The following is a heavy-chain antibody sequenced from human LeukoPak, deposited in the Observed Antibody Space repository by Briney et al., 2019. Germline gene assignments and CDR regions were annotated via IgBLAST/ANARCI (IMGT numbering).Heavy chain of an antibody. D-gene: IGHD6-13*01. V-gene: IGHV3-72*01. CDR2: ASNEGKTYTT. Sequence: GGSLRLSCAASGFTLSDYYMDWVRQAPGKGLEWVGRASNEGKTYTTQYAASVKGRFTISRDVSKNSLYLQMNSLRAEDMALYYCAKDMGAGYSSSWYTAFDIWGQGTMVTVSS. J-gene: IGHJ3*02. CDR3: AKDMGAGYSSSWYTAFDI. CDR1: GFTLSDYY.